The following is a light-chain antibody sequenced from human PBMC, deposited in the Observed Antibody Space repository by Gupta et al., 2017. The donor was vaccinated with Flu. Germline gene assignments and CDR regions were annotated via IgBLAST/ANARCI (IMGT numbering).Light chain of an antibody. CDR1: QGISSY. CDR3: LQDDSYPRT. Sequence: AIRMTQSPSSFSASTGDRVTITCRASQGISSYLAWYQQKPGKAPKLLIYAASTLQSGVPSRFRGTRSGTDFTLTIICLLSEHFATSYCLQDDSYPRTFGGGTKVEIK. J-gene: IGKJ4*01. V-gene: IGKV1-8*01. CDR2: AAS.